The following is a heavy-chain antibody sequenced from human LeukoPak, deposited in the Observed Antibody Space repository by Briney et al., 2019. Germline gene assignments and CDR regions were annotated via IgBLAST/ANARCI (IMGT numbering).Heavy chain of an antibody. V-gene: IGHV4-59*08. J-gene: IGHJ4*02. CDR1: GGSISSYY. CDR3: ASTILGYCSGGSCYPSRHRFDY. D-gene: IGHD2-15*01. CDR2: IYYSGST. Sequence: PSETLSLTCTVSGGSISSYYWSWIRQPPGKGLEWIGYIYYSGSTNYNPSLKSRVTISVDTSKNQFSLKLSSVTAADTAVYYCASTILGYCSGGSCYPSRHRFDYWGQGTLVTVSS.